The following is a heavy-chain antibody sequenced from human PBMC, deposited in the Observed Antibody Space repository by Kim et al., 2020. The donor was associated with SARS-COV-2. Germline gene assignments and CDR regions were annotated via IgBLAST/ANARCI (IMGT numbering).Heavy chain of an antibody. Sequence: GGSLRLSCAASGFTFSSYSMNWVRQAPGKGLEWVSSISSSSSYIYYADSVKGRFTISRDNAKNSLYLQMNSLRAEDTAVYYCARARLSYGMDVWGQGTTVTVSS. J-gene: IGHJ6*02. CDR2: ISSSSSYI. D-gene: IGHD4-17*01. CDR3: ARARLSYGMDV. CDR1: GFTFSSYS. V-gene: IGHV3-21*01.